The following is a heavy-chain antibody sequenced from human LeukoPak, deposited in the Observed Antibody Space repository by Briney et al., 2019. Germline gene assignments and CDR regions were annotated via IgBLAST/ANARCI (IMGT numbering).Heavy chain of an antibody. CDR2: IRSKAYGGTT. J-gene: IGHJ5*02. D-gene: IGHD1-1*01. CDR3: TTSWNDGWFDP. V-gene: IGHV3-49*04. CDR1: GFTFGDYA. Sequence: GRSLRLSCTASGFTFGDYAMSWVRQAPGKGLEWVGFIRSKAYGGTTEYAASVKGRFTISRDDSKNTLYLQMNSLKTEDTAVYYCTTSWNDGWFDPWGQGTLVTVSS.